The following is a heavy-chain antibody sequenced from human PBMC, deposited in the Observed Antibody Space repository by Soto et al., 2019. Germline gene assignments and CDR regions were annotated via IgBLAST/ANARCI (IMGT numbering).Heavy chain of an antibody. CDR3: ARERFSTWSDGGGGVDV. D-gene: IGHD1-1*01. CDR1: GYTFSNYG. J-gene: IGHJ6*02. Sequence: QVQLVQSGAEVKKPGASVKVSCKASGYTFSNYGITWVRQAPGQGLEWMGWIGTNNGNTNYAQMLQGRVTVTTDTSTSTAYMELRSVRSDDTAVYYCARERFSTWSDGGGGVDVWGQGTTVTVSS. V-gene: IGHV1-18*01. CDR2: IGTNNGNT.